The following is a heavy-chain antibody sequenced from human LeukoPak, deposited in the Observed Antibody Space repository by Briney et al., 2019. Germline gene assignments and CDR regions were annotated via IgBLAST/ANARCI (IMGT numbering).Heavy chain of an antibody. CDR2: IKQDGSEK. CDR3: ARHPKWFHTSHFDY. J-gene: IGHJ4*02. CDR1: GFTFSSYW. D-gene: IGHD3-22*01. V-gene: IGHV3-7*01. Sequence: GGSLRLSCAASGFTFSSYWMSWVRQAPGKGLEWVANIKQDGSEKYYVDSVKGRFTISRDNAKNSLYLQMNSLRAEDTAVYYCARHPKWFHTSHFDYWGQGTLVTVSS.